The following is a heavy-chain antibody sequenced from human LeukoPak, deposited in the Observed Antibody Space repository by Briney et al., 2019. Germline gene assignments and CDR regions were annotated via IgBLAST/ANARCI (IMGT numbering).Heavy chain of an antibody. D-gene: IGHD2-2*01. CDR1: GYTFADYY. CDR2: INPNTGGT. CDR3: ARRPIVGVPAPIDY. J-gene: IGHJ4*02. V-gene: IGHV1-2*02. Sequence: ASVKVSCKASGYTFADYYIHWVRQAPGQGLEWMGLINPNTGGTSYAQKFRGRVTMTRDTSITTAYMELSRLRSHDTAVYYCARRPIVGVPAPIDYWGQGNLVTVSS.